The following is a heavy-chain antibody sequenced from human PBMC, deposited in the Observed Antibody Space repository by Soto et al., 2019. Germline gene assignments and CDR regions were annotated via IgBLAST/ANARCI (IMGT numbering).Heavy chain of an antibody. J-gene: IGHJ3*02. CDR2: ISWNSGSI. CDR3: AKGRPFGELLGAFDI. Sequence: GGSLRLSCAASGFTFDDYAMHWVRQAPGKGLEWVSGISWNSGSIGYADSVKGRFTISRDNAKNSLYLQMNSLRAEDTALYYCAKGRPFGELLGAFDIWGQGTMVTVSS. D-gene: IGHD3-10*01. V-gene: IGHV3-9*01. CDR1: GFTFDDYA.